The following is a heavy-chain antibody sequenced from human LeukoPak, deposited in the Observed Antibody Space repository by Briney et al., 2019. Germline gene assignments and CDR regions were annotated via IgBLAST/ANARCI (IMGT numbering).Heavy chain of an antibody. Sequence: ASVKVSCKASGYTFTSYDINWVRQATGQGLEWMGWMNPNSGNTGYAQKFQGRVTITRNTSISTAYMELSSLRSEDTAVYYCARSRTLLLRTDYWGQGTLVTVSS. CDR3: ARSRTLLLRTDY. CDR1: GYTFTSYD. D-gene: IGHD3-22*01. J-gene: IGHJ4*02. CDR2: MNPNSGNT. V-gene: IGHV1-8*03.